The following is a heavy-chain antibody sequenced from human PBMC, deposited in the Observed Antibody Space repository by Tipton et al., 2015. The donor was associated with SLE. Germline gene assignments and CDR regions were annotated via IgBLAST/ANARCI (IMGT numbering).Heavy chain of an antibody. V-gene: IGHV4-31*03. CDR2: IYYSGRT. CDR1: GGSISSAGYY. J-gene: IGHJ4*02. Sequence: TLSLTCTVSGGSISSAGYYWSWIRQDPEKGLEWIGYIYYSGRTYYNPSLKSRVIISLDTSKNRFSLKLSSVTAADTAVYYCARVFGSGRPPDYWGQGTLVTVSS. D-gene: IGHD3-10*01. CDR3: ARVFGSGRPPDY.